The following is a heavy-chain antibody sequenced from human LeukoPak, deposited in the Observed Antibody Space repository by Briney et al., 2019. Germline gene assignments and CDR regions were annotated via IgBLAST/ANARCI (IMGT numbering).Heavy chain of an antibody. CDR2: IYYSGST. CDR3: ARGPYNRWKGAFDI. V-gene: IGHV4-59*01. J-gene: IGHJ3*02. CDR1: GGSISSYY. Sequence: SETLSLTCAVSGGSISSYYWSWIRQPPGKGLEWIGYIYYSGSTNYNPSLKSRVTISVDTSKNQFSLKLSSVTAADTAVYYCARGPYNRWKGAFDIWGQGTMVTVSS. D-gene: IGHD1-14*01.